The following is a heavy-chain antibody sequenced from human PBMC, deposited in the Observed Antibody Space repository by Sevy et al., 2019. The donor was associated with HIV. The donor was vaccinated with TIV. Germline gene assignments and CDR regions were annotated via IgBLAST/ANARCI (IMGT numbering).Heavy chain of an antibody. J-gene: IGHJ5*02. V-gene: IGHV1-2*06. Sequence: ASVKVSCKASGYTFTGYYMHWVRQAPGQGLEWMGRINPNSGGTNYAQKFQGRVTMTRDTSISTAYMELSRLRSDDTAVYYCARESAVSYSGSYHSWFDPWGQGTLVTVSS. CDR2: INPNSGGT. CDR1: GYTFTGYY. CDR3: ARESAVSYSGSYHSWFDP. D-gene: IGHD1-26*01.